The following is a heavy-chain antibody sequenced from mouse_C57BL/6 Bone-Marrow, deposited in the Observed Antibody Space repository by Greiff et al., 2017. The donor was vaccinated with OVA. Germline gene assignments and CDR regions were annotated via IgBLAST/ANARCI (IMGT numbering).Heavy chain of an antibody. Sequence: VQLQQSGPGLVKPSQSLSLTCSVTGYSITSGYYWNWIRQFPGNKLEWMGYISYDGSNNYNPSLKNRISITRDTSKNQFFLKLNSVTTEDTATYYCARRELFYAMDYWGQGTSVTVSS. J-gene: IGHJ4*01. CDR1: GYSITSGYY. CDR3: ARRELFYAMDY. CDR2: ISYDGSN. V-gene: IGHV3-6*01.